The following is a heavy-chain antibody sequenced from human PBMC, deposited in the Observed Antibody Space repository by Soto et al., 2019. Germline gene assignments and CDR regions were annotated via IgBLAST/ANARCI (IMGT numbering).Heavy chain of an antibody. Sequence: PGGSLRLSCAASGFTFRSHWMHWVRQAPGKGLVWVSRISGDGSSTHYADSVKGRFTISRDNAKNTLYLQMNSLRAEDTAVYYCARGGNYGFDYWGQGTLVTVSS. V-gene: IGHV3-74*01. CDR3: ARGGNYGFDY. CDR2: ISGDGSST. J-gene: IGHJ4*02. D-gene: IGHD1-26*01. CDR1: GFTFRSHW.